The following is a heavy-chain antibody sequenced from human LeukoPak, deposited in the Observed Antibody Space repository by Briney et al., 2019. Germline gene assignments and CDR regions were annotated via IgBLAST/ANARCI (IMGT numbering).Heavy chain of an antibody. V-gene: IGHV1-18*01. J-gene: IGHJ4*02. Sequence: ASVKVSCKASGGTFSSYAISWVRQAPGQGLEWMGWISAYNVNTNDAQELQGRVTMTTDTSATTAYMELRSLRSDDTAVYYCARVPVSGPGARFDYWGQGTLVTVSS. CDR3: ARVPVSGPGARFDY. CDR1: GGTFSSYA. CDR2: ISAYNVNT. D-gene: IGHD4-11*01.